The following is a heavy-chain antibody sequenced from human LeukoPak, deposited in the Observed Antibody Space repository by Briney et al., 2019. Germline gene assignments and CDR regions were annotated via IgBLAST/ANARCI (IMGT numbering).Heavy chain of an antibody. CDR2: ISPGDSDT. CDR1: GYTFTGYW. J-gene: IGHJ4*02. V-gene: IGHV5-51*01. CDR3: ARGRGATVITNFDY. D-gene: IGHD4-23*01. Sequence: GESLKISCKSSGYTFTGYWIGWVRQMPGKSLEWMGIISPGDSDTRYSPSFQGQVTMSADKSINTAYLQWGSLKASDTAMYYCARGRGATVITNFDYWGQGTLVTVSS.